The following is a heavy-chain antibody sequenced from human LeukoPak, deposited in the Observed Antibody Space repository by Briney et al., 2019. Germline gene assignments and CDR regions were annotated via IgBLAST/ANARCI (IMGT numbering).Heavy chain of an antibody. J-gene: IGHJ3*02. CDR3: ARVASTHMSNAYDI. CDR2: FNSDGSSA. Sequence: GGSLRLSCEASGFTFSSYWMHWVRHAPGKGLVWVSRFNSDGSSATYADSVKGRFTISRDNAKNSLYLQMNSLTAEDTAVYYCARVASTHMSNAYDIWGQGTMVTVSS. D-gene: IGHD2-2*01. V-gene: IGHV3-74*01. CDR1: GFTFSSYW.